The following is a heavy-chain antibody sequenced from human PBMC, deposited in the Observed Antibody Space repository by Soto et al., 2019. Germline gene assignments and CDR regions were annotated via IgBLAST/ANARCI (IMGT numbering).Heavy chain of an antibody. CDR1: GYTFTSYG. J-gene: IGHJ3*02. CDR2: ISAYNGNT. V-gene: IGHV1-18*01. Sequence: ASVKVSCKASGYTFTSYGISWVRQAPGQGLEWMGWISAYNGNTNYAQKLQGRVTMTTDTSTSTAYMELSSLRSEDTAVYYCARGLYSSSWYLTDDAFDIWGQGTMVTVSS. D-gene: IGHD6-13*01. CDR3: ARGLYSSSWYLTDDAFDI.